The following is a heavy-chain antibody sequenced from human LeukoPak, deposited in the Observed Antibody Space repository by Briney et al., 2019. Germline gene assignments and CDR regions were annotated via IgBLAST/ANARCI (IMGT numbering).Heavy chain of an antibody. CDR3: ARDLVEMATIALDY. CDR2: IYTSGST. V-gene: IGHV4-4*07. CDR1: GGSISSYY. J-gene: IGHJ4*02. D-gene: IGHD5-24*01. Sequence: RPSETLSLTCTVSGGSISSYYWSWIRQPAGKGLEWIGRIYTSGSTNYNPSLKSRVTMSVDTSKNQFSLKLSSVNAADTAVYYCARDLVEMATIALDYWGQGTLVTVSS.